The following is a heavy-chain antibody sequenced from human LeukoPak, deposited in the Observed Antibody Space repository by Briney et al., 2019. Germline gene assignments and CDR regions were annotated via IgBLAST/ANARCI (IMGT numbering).Heavy chain of an antibody. Sequence: SETLSLTCTVSGGSISSYYWSWIRQPLANGLEWIGDIYYSGSTNYNPSLKSRVTMSVDTSKNQFSLRLSSVTAADTAVYYCARTRWELSPFDYWGQGTLVTVSS. D-gene: IGHD1-26*01. J-gene: IGHJ4*02. V-gene: IGHV4-59*01. CDR3: ARTRWELSPFDY. CDR2: IYYSGST. CDR1: GGSISSYY.